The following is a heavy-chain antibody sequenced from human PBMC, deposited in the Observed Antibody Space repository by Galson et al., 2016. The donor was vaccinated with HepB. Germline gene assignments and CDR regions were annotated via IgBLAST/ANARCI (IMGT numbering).Heavy chain of an antibody. J-gene: IGHJ4*02. CDR2: IIPLLDIA. V-gene: IGHV1-69*04. CDR3: ARGLGSGWFGVLNY. CDR1: GGTFSNYA. D-gene: IGHD6-19*01. Sequence: SVKVSCKASGGTFSNYAISWVRQAPGQGLEWVGRIIPLLDIAHYAQRVQGRVTITADKSTSTAYMELSSLRSEDTAVYYCARGLGSGWFGVLNYWGQGTLITVSS.